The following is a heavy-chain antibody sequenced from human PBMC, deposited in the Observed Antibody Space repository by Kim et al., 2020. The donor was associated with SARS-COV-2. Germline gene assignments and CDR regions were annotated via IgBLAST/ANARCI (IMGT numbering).Heavy chain of an antibody. CDR2: IKSKTDGGTT. V-gene: IGHV3-15*01. D-gene: IGHD6-13*01. Sequence: GGSLRLSCAASGFTFSNAWMSWVRQAPGKGLEWVGRIKSKTDGGTTDYAAPVKGRFTISRDDSKNTLYLQMNSLKTEDTAVYYCTTTPAPPWIAAARRGAFDIWGQGTMVTVSS. J-gene: IGHJ3*02. CDR1: GFTFSNAW. CDR3: TTTPAPPWIAAARRGAFDI.